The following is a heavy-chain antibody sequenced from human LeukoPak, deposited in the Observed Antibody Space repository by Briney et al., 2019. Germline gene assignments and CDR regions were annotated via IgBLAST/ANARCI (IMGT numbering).Heavy chain of an antibody. J-gene: IGHJ5*02. CDR3: ARDIAGFAEKNWFDP. CDR2: IYTSGST. CDR1: GGSISSYY. Sequence: SETLSLTCTVSGGSISSYYMSWIRQPAGKGLEWIGRIYTSGSTNYNPSLKSRVTMSVDTSKNQFSLKLSSVTAADTAVYYCARDIAGFAEKNWFDPWGQGTLVTVSS. D-gene: IGHD1-20*01. V-gene: IGHV4-4*07.